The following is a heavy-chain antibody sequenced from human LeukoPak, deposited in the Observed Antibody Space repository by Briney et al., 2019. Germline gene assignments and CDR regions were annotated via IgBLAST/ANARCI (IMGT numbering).Heavy chain of an antibody. D-gene: IGHD4-23*01. J-gene: IGHJ5*02. Sequence: GESLKISCKGSGYRFTSYWIGWVRQMPGKGLEWIGIIYPGDSDTRYSPSFQGQVTISADKSISTAYLQWSSLKASDTAMYCCARRIYGGNTYNWFDPWGQGTLVTVSS. CDR3: ARRIYGGNTYNWFDP. CDR1: GYRFTSYW. CDR2: IYPGDSDT. V-gene: IGHV5-51*01.